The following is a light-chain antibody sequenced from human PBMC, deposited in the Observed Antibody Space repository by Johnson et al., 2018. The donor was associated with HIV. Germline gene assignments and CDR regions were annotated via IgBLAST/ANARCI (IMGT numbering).Light chain of an antibody. CDR2: DNN. V-gene: IGLV1-51*01. J-gene: IGLJ1*01. CDR1: SSNIGNNY. Sequence: QPVLTQPPSVSAAPGQKVTISCSGSSSNIGNNYVSWYQQLPGTAPKLLIYDNNKRPSGIPDRFSGSKSGTSATLGITGLQTGDEADYYCGTWDSSLSRIVGTGTKVTVL. CDR3: GTWDSSLSRI.